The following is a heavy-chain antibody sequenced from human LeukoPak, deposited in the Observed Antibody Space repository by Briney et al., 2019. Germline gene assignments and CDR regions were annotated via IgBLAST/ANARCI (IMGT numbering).Heavy chain of an antibody. CDR2: INHSGST. D-gene: IGHD3-10*01. J-gene: IGHJ5*02. CDR1: GGSFSGYY. CDR3: ARGSAITMVRGVIRRWFDP. V-gene: IGHV4-34*01. Sequence: PSETLSLTCAVYGGSFSGYYWNWIRQPPGKGLEWIGEINHSGSTNYNPSLKSRVTISVDTSKNQFSLKLNSVTAADTAVYYCARGSAITMVRGVIRRWFDPWGQGTLVTVSS.